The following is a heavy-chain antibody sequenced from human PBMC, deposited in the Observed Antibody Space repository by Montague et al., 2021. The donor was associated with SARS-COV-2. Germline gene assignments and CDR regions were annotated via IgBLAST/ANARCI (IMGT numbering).Heavy chain of an antibody. J-gene: IGHJ4*02. CDR2: IYYSGST. CDR1: GGSISSSSYY. Sequence: SETLSLTCTVSGGSISSSSYYWSWIRQPPGKGLEWIGYIYYSGSTNYNPSLKSRVTISVDTSKNQFSLKLSSVTAADTAVYYCARRGSGWDPFDYWGQGTLVTVSS. V-gene: IGHV4-61*05. D-gene: IGHD6-19*01. CDR3: ARRGSGWDPFDY.